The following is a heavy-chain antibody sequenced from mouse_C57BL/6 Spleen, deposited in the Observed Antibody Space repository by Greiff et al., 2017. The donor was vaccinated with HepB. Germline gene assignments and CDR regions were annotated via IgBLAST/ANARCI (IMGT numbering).Heavy chain of an antibody. Sequence: EVQRVESGGGLVQPKGSLKLSCAASGFSFNTYAMNWVRQAPGKGVEWVARIRSKSNNYATYYADSVKDRFTISRDDSESMLYLQMNNLKTEDTAMYYCAYDYDGFAYWGQGTLVTVSA. CDR2: IRSKSNNYAT. CDR1: GFSFNTYA. J-gene: IGHJ3*01. CDR3: AYDYDGFAY. D-gene: IGHD2-4*01. V-gene: IGHV10-1*01.